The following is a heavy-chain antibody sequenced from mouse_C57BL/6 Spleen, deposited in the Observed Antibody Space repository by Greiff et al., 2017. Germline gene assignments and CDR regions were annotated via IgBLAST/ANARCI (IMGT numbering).Heavy chain of an antibody. V-gene: IGHV1-55*01. J-gene: IGHJ4*01. Sequence: VQLQQPGAELVKPGASVKMSCKASGYTFTSYWITWVKQRPGQGLEWIGDIYPGSGSTNYNEKFKSKATLTVDTSSSTAYMQLSSLTAEDSAVYYCAKTGLRRPMDYWGQGTSVTVSS. CDR1: GYTFTSYW. CDR3: AKTGLRRPMDY. D-gene: IGHD2-4*01. CDR2: IYPGSGST.